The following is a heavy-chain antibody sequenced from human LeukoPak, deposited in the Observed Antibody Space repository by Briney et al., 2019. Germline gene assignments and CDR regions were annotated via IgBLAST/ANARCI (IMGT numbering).Heavy chain of an antibody. Sequence: GASVKGSCKTPGGTPSRYAISWGRQAPGEGVEWRGGIIPIFGTANYAQKFQGRVTITADKSTSTAYMELSSLRSEDTAVYYCARLGYYGSGSYTDDAFDIWGQGTLVTVSS. J-gene: IGHJ3*02. V-gene: IGHV1-69*06. CDR3: ARLGYYGSGSYTDDAFDI. CDR1: GGTPSRYA. D-gene: IGHD3-10*01. CDR2: IIPIFGTA.